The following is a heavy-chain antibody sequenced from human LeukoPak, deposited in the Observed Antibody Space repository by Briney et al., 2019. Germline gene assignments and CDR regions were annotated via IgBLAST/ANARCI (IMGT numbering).Heavy chain of an antibody. CDR2: INPSGGST. D-gene: IGHD2-15*01. CDR1: GYTFTRYF. Sequence: ASVKVSCKASGYTFTRYFIHWVRQAPGRGLEWMGTINPSGGSTGYAQKFQGRVTMTRDTSTNTVYMELSSLRSEDTAVYYCAREGGGGIDIEPSFDYWGQGTLVTVSS. V-gene: IGHV1-46*01. J-gene: IGHJ4*02. CDR3: AREGGGGIDIEPSFDY.